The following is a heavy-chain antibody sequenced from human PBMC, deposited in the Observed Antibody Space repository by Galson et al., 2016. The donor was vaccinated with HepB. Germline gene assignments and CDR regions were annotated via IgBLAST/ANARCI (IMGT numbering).Heavy chain of an antibody. CDR3: AKRGGARQPQTRRYYYYFMDV. CDR2: ISNSGDST. V-gene: IGHV3-23*01. CDR1: GFTFSNHV. Sequence: SLRLSCAASGFTFSNHVMNWVRQAPGKGLEWVSFISNSGDSTYYADSVKGRFTVSRDNSKDTLYVQMNSLRVEDTTVYYCAKRGGARQPQTRRYYYYFMDVWGKGTPVTVSS. D-gene: IGHD1-1*01. J-gene: IGHJ6*03.